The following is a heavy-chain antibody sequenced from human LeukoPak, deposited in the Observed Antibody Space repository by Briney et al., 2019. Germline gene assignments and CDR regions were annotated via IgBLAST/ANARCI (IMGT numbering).Heavy chain of an antibody. J-gene: IGHJ5*02. CDR1: GDSISSSSTYY. V-gene: IGHV4-39*01. Sequence: SETLSLTCTVSGDSISSSSTYYWVWLRQPPGKGLEWIGSVYYTGNTYYNPSLKSRVAISVDMSKNQFSLKLNSVTAADTAVYYCARQAAGNYFGSGSYYPWGQGTLVAVSS. CDR2: VYYTGNT. D-gene: IGHD3-10*01. CDR3: ARQAAGNYFGSGSYYP.